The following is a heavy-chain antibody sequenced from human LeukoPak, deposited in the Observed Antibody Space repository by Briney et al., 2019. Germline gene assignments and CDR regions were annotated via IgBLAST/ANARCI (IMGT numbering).Heavy chain of an antibody. J-gene: IGHJ4*02. CDR1: GYTFTSYG. D-gene: IGHD3-10*01. V-gene: IGHV1-18*01. Sequence: ASVKVSCKASGYTFTSYGISWVRQAPGQGLEWMGWISPDNGDTNYAQKLQDRVTMTTDTSTSTAYMELRSLTYDDTAVYYCARDHRFGEFPDYWGQGTLVTVSS. CDR3: ARDHRFGEFPDY. CDR2: ISPDNGDT.